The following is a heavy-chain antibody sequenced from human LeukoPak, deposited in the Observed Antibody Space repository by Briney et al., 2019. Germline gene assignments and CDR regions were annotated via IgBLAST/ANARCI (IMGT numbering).Heavy chain of an antibody. V-gene: IGHV3-11*01. J-gene: IGHJ4*02. CDR2: ISSSGSTI. CDR3: ARVPPGGSYHNYYFDY. Sequence: GGSLRLSCAASGFTFSDYYMSWIRQAPGKGLEWVSYISSSGSTIYYADSVKGRFTISRDNAKNSLYLQMNSLRAEDTAVYYCARVPPGGSYHNYYFDYWGQGTLVTVSS. D-gene: IGHD1-26*01. CDR1: GFTFSDYY.